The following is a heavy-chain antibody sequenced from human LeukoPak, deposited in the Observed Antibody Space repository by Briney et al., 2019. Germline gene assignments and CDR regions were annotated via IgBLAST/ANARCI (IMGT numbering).Heavy chain of an antibody. CDR2: ISSSSSYI. J-gene: IGHJ4*02. CDR3: ARGGTYYGPFDY. D-gene: IGHD3-10*01. Sequence: PGGSLRLSCAASGFTFSSYEMNWVRQAPGKGLEWVSSISSSSSYIYYADSVKGRFTISRDNAKNSLFLQMNNLRAEDTAVYYCARGGTYYGPFDYWGQGNLVTVSS. V-gene: IGHV3-21*01. CDR1: GFTFSSYE.